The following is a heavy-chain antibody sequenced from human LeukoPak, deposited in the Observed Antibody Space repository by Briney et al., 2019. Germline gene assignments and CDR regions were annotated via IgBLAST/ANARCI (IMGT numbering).Heavy chain of an antibody. Sequence: GESLKISCKGSGYSFTSYWIGWVRQMPGKGLEWMGIIYPGDSDTRYSPSFQGQVTISADKSISTAYLQWSSLKASDTAMYYCARPPRYCSSTSCYGVYYFDYWGQGTLVTVSS. J-gene: IGHJ4*02. V-gene: IGHV5-51*01. CDR2: IYPGDSDT. D-gene: IGHD2-2*01. CDR3: ARPPRYCSSTSCYGVYYFDY. CDR1: GYSFTSYW.